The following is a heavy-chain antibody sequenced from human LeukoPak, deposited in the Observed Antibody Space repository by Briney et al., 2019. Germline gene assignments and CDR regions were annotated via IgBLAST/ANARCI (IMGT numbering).Heavy chain of an antibody. CDR2: IYYSGST. CDR1: GGSISSSSYY. D-gene: IGHD3-22*01. J-gene: IGHJ3*02. Sequence: SETLSLTCTVSGGSISSSSYYWGWIRQPPGKGLEWIGSIYYSGSTYYNPSLKSRVTISVDTSKNQLSLKLSSVTAADTAVYYCARRGSSGYYYEDAFDIWGQGTMVTVSS. CDR3: ARRGSSGYYYEDAFDI. V-gene: IGHV4-39*01.